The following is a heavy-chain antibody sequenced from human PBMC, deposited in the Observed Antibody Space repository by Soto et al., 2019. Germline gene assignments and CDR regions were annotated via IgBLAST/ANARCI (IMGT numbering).Heavy chain of an antibody. Sequence: GGSLRLSCAASGFTFRSYTMDWVRQAPGKGLEWVSSISSSSSDIYYADSVKGRFTVSRDNAKNSLHLQMNSLRAEDTAVYYCASLVAAPSSFSSYYYGMDVWGQGTTVTVSS. V-gene: IGHV3-21*01. D-gene: IGHD6-6*01. CDR1: GFTFRSYT. CDR2: ISSSSSDI. CDR3: ASLVAAPSSFSSYYYGMDV. J-gene: IGHJ6*02.